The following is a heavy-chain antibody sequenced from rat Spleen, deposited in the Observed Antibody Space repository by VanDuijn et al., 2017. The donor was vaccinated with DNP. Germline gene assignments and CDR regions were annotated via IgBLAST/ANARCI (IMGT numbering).Heavy chain of an antibody. V-gene: IGHV5S13*01. J-gene: IGHJ2*01. Sequence: EVQLVESGGALVQPGRSLKLSCAASGFTFSNHGMAWVRQAPTKGLEWVTSINADGGSTYYPDSVKGRFTISRDNAENTVYLQMNSLRSEDTATYFCASWSPIAPISTSNYWGQGVMVTVSS. D-gene: IGHD1-2*01. CDR2: INADGGST. CDR1: GFTFSNHG. CDR3: ASWSPIAPISTSNY.